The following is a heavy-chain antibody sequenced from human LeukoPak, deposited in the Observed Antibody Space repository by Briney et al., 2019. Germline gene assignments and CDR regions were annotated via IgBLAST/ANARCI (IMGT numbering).Heavy chain of an antibody. CDR3: AERHDIVVVPVDYFDY. J-gene: IGHJ4*02. Sequence: GGSLRLSCAGSGFPFKNYAMSWVRQAPGKGLEWVSGVSRSTFTTYYADSVKDRFTISRDNSKNTLYLDMYSLRAEDTAVYYCAERHDIVVVPVDYFDYWGQGALVTVSS. D-gene: IGHD2-2*01. V-gene: IGHV3-23*01. CDR2: VSRSTFTT. CDR1: GFPFKNYA.